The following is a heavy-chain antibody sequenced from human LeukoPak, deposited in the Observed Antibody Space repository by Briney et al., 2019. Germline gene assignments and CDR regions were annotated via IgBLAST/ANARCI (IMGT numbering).Heavy chain of an antibody. CDR1: GYSFTSYW. V-gene: IGHV5-51*01. CDR3: ARSDYYDSGGYYEDAFDI. D-gene: IGHD3-22*01. CDR2: IYPGDSDT. J-gene: IGHJ3*02. Sequence: GESLKISCKGSGYSFTSYWIGWVRQMPGKGLEWMGIIYPGDSDTRYSPSFQGQVTISADKSISTAYLQWSSLKASDTAMYYCARSDYYDSGGYYEDAFDIWGQGTMVTVSS.